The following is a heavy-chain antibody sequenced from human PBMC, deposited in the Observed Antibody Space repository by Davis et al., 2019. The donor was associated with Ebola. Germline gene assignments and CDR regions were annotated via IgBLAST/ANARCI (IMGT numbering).Heavy chain of an antibody. V-gene: IGHV4-59*01. D-gene: IGHD3-10*01. Sequence: MPSETLSLTCTVSGGSISSYYWSWIRQPPGKGLEWIGYIYYSGSTNYNPSLKSRVTISVDTSKNQFSLKLSSVTAADTAVYYCARDRTGGGIDFWGQGALVTVSS. CDR2: IYYSGST. J-gene: IGHJ4*02. CDR1: GGSISSYY. CDR3: ARDRTGGGIDF.